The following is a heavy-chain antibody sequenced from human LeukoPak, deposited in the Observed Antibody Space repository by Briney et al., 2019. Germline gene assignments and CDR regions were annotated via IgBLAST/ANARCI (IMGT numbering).Heavy chain of an antibody. V-gene: IGHV3-21*01. CDR3: ARGSNLDAFDI. J-gene: IGHJ3*02. Sequence: PGGSLRLSCAASGFTFSSYSMNWVRQAPGKGLEWVSSISSSSSYIYYADSVKGRFTISRDNAKNSLYLQTNSLRAEDTAVYYCARGSNLDAFDIWGQGTMVTVSS. CDR2: ISSSSSYI. CDR1: GFTFSSYS.